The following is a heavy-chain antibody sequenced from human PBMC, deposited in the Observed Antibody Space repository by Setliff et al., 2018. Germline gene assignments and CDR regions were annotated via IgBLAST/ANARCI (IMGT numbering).Heavy chain of an antibody. D-gene: IGHD3-10*01. Sequence: ASVKVSCKASGYTFTSYGISWVRQAPGQGLEWMGWISAYNGNTNYAQKLQGRVTMTTDTSTSTAYMELRSLRSDDTAVYYCATGGLLWFGELSGGAFDIWGQGTMVTVSS. V-gene: IGHV1-18*01. CDR3: ATGGLLWFGELSGGAFDI. CDR1: GYTFTSYG. CDR2: ISAYNGNT. J-gene: IGHJ3*02.